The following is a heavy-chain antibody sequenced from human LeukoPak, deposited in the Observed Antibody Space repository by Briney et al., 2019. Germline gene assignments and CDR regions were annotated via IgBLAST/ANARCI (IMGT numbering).Heavy chain of an antibody. V-gene: IGHV1-18*01. CDR2: SSAYNGNT. D-gene: IGHD3-10*01. Sequence: ASVKVSCKASGYTFTSFGISWVRQAPGQGLEWMGWSSAYNGNTNYAQKLQGRVTMTTDTSTSTAYMELRSLRSDDTAVYYCARGYGSGSYFFYGMDVWGQGTTVTVSS. CDR3: ARGYGSGSYFFYGMDV. J-gene: IGHJ6*02. CDR1: GYTFTSFG.